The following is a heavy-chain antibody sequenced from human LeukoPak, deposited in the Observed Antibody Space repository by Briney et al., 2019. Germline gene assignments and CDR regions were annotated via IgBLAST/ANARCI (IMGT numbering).Heavy chain of an antibody. V-gene: IGHV3-7*03. CDR1: GFTFSSYW. CDR2: IKQDGSEK. J-gene: IGHJ4*02. Sequence: PGGSLRLSCAASGFTFSSYWMSWVRQAPGKGLEWVANIKQDGSEKYYVDSVKGRFTISRDNAKNSLYLQVNSLRAEDTALYYCAKGALYDILDSFDYWGQGTLVTVSS. CDR3: AKGALYDILDSFDY. D-gene: IGHD3-9*01.